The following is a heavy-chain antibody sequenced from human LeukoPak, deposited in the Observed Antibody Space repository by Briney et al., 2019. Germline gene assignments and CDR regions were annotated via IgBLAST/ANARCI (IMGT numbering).Heavy chain of an antibody. D-gene: IGHD3-22*01. Sequence: PGGSLRLSCAASGFIFSSFSMNWVRQGPGKGLEWISYISSSSGSIYYADSVKGRFTISRDNTKNSLYLQMNRLRAEDTAVYYYARDLQFRVYDRSIYYPYWGQGTLVTVSS. J-gene: IGHJ4*02. CDR3: ARDLQFRVYDRSIYYPY. V-gene: IGHV3-48*01. CDR2: ISSSSGSI. CDR1: GFIFSSFS.